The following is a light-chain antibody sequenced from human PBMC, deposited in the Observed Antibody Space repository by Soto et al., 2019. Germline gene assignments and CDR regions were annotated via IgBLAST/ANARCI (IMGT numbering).Light chain of an antibody. Sequence: DNVVTQSPASLAVSLGERATINGKSSQSVLFSSNNKNYLAWYQQKPGQSPKLLIYWASTRESGVPDRFSGSGSGTDFTLTISSLQAADVAVYFCQQYYSLPWPFGPGTRLEIK. CDR3: QQYYSLPWP. V-gene: IGKV4-1*01. CDR2: WAS. J-gene: IGKJ5*01. CDR1: QSVLFSSNNKNY.